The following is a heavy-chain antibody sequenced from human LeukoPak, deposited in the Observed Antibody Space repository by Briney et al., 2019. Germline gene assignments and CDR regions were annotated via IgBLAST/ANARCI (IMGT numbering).Heavy chain of an antibody. CDR3: ARTLTYYYGMDV. Sequence: SETLSLTCTVSGGSISSYYWSWIRQPPGKGLEWIGYIYYSGSTNYNPSLKSRVTISEDTSKNQFSLKLSSVTAADTAVYYCARTLTYYYGMDVWGKGTTVTVSS. V-gene: IGHV4-59*01. CDR1: GGSISSYY. CDR2: IYYSGST. J-gene: IGHJ6*04.